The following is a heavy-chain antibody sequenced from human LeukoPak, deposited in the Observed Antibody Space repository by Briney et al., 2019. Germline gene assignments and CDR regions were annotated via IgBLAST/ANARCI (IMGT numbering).Heavy chain of an antibody. CDR1: GFIFSEYA. J-gene: IGHJ4*02. Sequence: GGSLRLSCVASGFIFSEYAMNWVRQAPGKGLEWVSSISSSSSYIYYADSVKGRFTISRDNAKNSLYLQMNSLRAEDTAVYYCARDFRSGSQTVFDYWGQGTLVTVSP. V-gene: IGHV3-21*01. CDR3: ARDFRSGSQTVFDY. D-gene: IGHD1-26*01. CDR2: ISSSSSYI.